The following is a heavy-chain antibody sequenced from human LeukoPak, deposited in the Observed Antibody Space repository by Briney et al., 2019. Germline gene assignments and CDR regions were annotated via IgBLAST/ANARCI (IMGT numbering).Heavy chain of an antibody. CDR1: GITFSSYG. CDR3: ANIGDILTGSYYYYYMDV. CDR2: ISSTGGTT. J-gene: IGHJ6*03. V-gene: IGHV3-23*01. D-gene: IGHD3-9*01. Sequence: GGSLRLSCAASGITFSSYGMSWVRQAPGKGLEWVSSISSTGGTTYYADSVKGRFTISRDNSKNTLYLQMNSLRAEDTAVYYCANIGDILTGSYYYYYMDVWGKGTTVTVSS.